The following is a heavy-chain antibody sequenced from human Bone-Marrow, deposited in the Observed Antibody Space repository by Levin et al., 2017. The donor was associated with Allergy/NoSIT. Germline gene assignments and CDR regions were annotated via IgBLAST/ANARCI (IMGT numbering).Heavy chain of an antibody. CDR3: AKELTEYVSDWLFDY. Sequence: RAGGSLRLSCEASGFSFSNYGMQWVRQAPGKGLEWLGVISYDGSTKYYADSVKGRFALSRDNPRNTVFLQMNSLRVEDTAVYYCAKELTEYVSDWLFDYWGQGTLVTVSS. CDR2: ISYDGSTK. J-gene: IGHJ4*02. V-gene: IGHV3-30*18. D-gene: IGHD3-9*01. CDR1: GFSFSNYG.